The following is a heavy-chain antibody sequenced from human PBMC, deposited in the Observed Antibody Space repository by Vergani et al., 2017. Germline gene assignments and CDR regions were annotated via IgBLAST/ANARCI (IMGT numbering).Heavy chain of an antibody. J-gene: IGHJ3*02. D-gene: IGHD3-22*01. CDR3: ARDFPAGGLVVITTDAFDI. Sequence: EVQLLESGGGLVQPGGSLRLSCAASGFTFSSYAMSWVRQAPGKGLEWVSAISGSGSTIYYADSVKGRFTISRDNAKNSLYLQMNSLRAEDTAVYYCARDFPAGGLVVITTDAFDIWGQGTMVTVSS. V-gene: IGHV3-23*01. CDR2: ISGSGSTI. CDR1: GFTFSSYA.